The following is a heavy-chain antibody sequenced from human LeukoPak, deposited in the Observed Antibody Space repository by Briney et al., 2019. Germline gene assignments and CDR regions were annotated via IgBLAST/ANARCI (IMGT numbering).Heavy chain of an antibody. Sequence: ASVKVSCKASGYTFTSYGISWVRQAPGQGLEWMGWISAYNGNTNYPQELQGRVTMTTDTSTSTAYMELRSLRSDDTAVYYCAREGRRGYSYGYSHPDYWGQGTLVTVSS. V-gene: IGHV1-18*01. J-gene: IGHJ4*02. CDR2: ISAYNGNT. CDR1: GYTFTSYG. CDR3: AREGRRGYSYGYSHPDY. D-gene: IGHD5-18*01.